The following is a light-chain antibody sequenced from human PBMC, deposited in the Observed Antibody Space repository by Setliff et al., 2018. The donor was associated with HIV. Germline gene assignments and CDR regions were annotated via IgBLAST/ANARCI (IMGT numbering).Light chain of an antibody. Sequence: QTVVTQEPSFSVSPGGTVTLTCGLNSGSVSTGHYPSWYQQTPGQTPRMLIYSTNTRSSGVPDRFSGSILGSRAALTITGAQADDECDYYCVLYMGNGISVFGGGTKVTVL. CDR2: STN. CDR1: SGSVSTGHY. J-gene: IGLJ3*02. CDR3: VLYMGNGISV. V-gene: IGLV8-61*01.